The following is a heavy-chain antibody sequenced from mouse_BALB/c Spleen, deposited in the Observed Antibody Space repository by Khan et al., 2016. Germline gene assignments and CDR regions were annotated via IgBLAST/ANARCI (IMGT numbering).Heavy chain of an antibody. CDR2: IYPSDRYN. V-gene: IGHV1-69*02. D-gene: IGHD3-3*01. J-gene: IGHJ2*01. CDR1: GYTFTSFW. CDR3: TRGTGYFDY. Sequence: QVQLKQSGAELGRPGASVKLSCKASGYTFTSFWINWVKQRSGQGLEWIGHIYPSDRYNDYNQQCKDRATSTVDKSSNTAYMQLNSPTSEDSAVYYCTRGTGYFDYWGQGTTLTVSS.